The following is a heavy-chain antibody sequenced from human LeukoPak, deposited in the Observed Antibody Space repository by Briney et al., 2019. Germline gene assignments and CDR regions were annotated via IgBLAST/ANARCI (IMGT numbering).Heavy chain of an antibody. CDR1: GGSISSGDYY. CDR3: ARAGHCSGGSCYFSPFAFDI. CDR2: IYYSGST. D-gene: IGHD2-15*01. J-gene: IGHJ3*02. Sequence: SETLSLTCTVSGGSISSGDYYWGWIRQPPGKGLEWTGYIYYSGSTYYNPSLKSRVTLSEYTSKNQFSLKLSSVTAADTAVYYCARAGHCSGGSCYFSPFAFDIWGQGTMVTVSS. V-gene: IGHV4-30-4*01.